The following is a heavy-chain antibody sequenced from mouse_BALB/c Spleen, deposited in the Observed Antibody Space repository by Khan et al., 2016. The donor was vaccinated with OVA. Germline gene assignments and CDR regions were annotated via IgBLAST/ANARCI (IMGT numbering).Heavy chain of an antibody. V-gene: IGHV5-6*01. D-gene: IGHD1-1*02. CDR2: ISSGGHYT. CDR1: GFTFSTFG. CDR3: ARLAYYYNSEGFAY. Sequence: EVELVESGGDLVKTGGSLKLSCAASGFTFSTFGMSWVRQTPDKRLEWVATISSGGHYTYYIDSVKGRFTFSRDNAENILYLQMTSLRSEDTAMYYCARLAYYYNSEGFAYWGQGTLVTVSA. J-gene: IGHJ3*01.